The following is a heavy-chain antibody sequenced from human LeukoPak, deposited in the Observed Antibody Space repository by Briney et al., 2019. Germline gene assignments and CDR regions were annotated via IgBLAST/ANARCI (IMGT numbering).Heavy chain of an antibody. CDR1: GFTFSSYA. CDR2: ISYDGSNK. CDR3: ARDGGYSYGYEGFDY. J-gene: IGHJ4*02. D-gene: IGHD5-18*01. Sequence: GGSLRLSCAASGFTFSSYAMHWVRQAPGKGLEGVAVISYDGSNKYYADSVKGRFTISRDNSKNTLYLQMNSLRAEDTAVYYCARDGGYSYGYEGFDYWGQGTLVTVSS. V-gene: IGHV3-30-3*01.